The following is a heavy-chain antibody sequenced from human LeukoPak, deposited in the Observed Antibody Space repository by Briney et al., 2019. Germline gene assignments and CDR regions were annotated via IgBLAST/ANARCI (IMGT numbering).Heavy chain of an antibody. D-gene: IGHD6-13*01. CDR3: ATDSPGIAAAGRVY. CDR2: IYSGDST. V-gene: IGHV3-66*02. J-gene: IGHJ4*02. CDR1: GFTVSSNY. Sequence: GGSLRLSCAASGFTVSSNYMSWVRQAPGKGLXXXXXIYSGDSTYYADSVKGRFTISRDNSKNTLYLQMNSLRAEDTAVYYCATDSPGIAAAGRVYWGQGTLVTVSS.